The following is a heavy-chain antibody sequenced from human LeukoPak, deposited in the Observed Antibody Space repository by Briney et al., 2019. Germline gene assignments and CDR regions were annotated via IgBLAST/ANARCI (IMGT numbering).Heavy chain of an antibody. Sequence: PSETLSLTCAVYGGSFSGYYWSWIRQPPGKGLEWIVEINHSGSTNYNPSLKSRVTISVDTSKNQFSLKLSSVTAADTAVYYCARIGTDYGGNSYFDYWGQGTLVTVSS. D-gene: IGHD4-23*01. CDR3: ARIGTDYGGNSYFDY. CDR1: GGSFSGYY. CDR2: INHSGST. V-gene: IGHV4-34*01. J-gene: IGHJ4*02.